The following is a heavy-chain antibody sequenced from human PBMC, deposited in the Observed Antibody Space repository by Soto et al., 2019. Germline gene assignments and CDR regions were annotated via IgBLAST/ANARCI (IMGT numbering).Heavy chain of an antibody. V-gene: IGHV4-59*01. Sequence: PSETLSLTCTVSGGSISSYYWSWIRQPPGKGLEWIGYIYYSGSTNYNPSLKSRVTISVDTSKNQFSLKLSSVTAADTAVYYCARDQGGELVRGYNWFDPWGQGTLVTSPQ. J-gene: IGHJ5*02. D-gene: IGHD6-6*01. CDR1: GGSISSYY. CDR3: ARDQGGELVRGYNWFDP. CDR2: IYYSGST.